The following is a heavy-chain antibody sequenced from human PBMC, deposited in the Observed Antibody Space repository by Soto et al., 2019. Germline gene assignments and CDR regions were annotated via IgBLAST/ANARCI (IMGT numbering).Heavy chain of an antibody. V-gene: IGHV1-18*04. D-gene: IGHD6-19*01. CDR3: ASLRGYSSGWYSARAYYCGMDV. J-gene: IGHJ6*02. Sequence: ASVKVSCKASGYTFTSYGISWVRQAPGQGLEWMGWISAYNGNTNYAQKLQGRVTMTTDTTTSTAYMELRSLRSDDTAVYYCASLRGYSSGWYSARAYYCGMDVWGQGTTVTVSS. CDR2: ISAYNGNT. CDR1: GYTFTSYG.